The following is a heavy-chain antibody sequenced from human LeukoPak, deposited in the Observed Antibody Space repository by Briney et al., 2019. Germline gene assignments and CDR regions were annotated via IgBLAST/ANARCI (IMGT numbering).Heavy chain of an antibody. Sequence: GGSLRLSCAASGFTFSVYTMSWVRQAPGKGLEWVSGIHENDGRTYYADSVKGRFSISRDNSKNMLYLQMNSLRAEDTAVYYCAKPVYVSGSPDYWGQGTLVTASS. CDR1: GFTFSVYT. CDR3: AKPVYVSGSPDY. CDR2: IHENDGRT. V-gene: IGHV3-23*01. J-gene: IGHJ4*02. D-gene: IGHD3-10*01.